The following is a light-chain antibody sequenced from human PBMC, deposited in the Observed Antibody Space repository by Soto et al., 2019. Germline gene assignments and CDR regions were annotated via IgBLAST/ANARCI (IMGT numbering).Light chain of an antibody. CDR3: QQRSNWPRIT. J-gene: IGKJ5*01. V-gene: IGKV3-11*01. CDR1: QRVNSGF. Sequence: EIVLTQSPGTLSLSPGERSTLSCRASQRVNSGFLAWYQQKPGQAPRLLIYDASNRATGIPARFSGSGSGTDFTLTIRSLEPEDFALYYCQQRSNWPRITFGQGTRLEIK. CDR2: DAS.